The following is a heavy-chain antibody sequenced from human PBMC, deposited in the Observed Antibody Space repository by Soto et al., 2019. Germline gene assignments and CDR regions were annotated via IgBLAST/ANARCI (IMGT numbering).Heavy chain of an antibody. CDR1: GFTLSDYG. J-gene: IGHJ3*02. CDR3: AKGHAPAIHSTFHI. Sequence: QVQLVESGGGVVQPGGSLRLSCEVSGFTLSDYGMHWVRQAPGKGLDWVGAISSDGSKQSYGDSVRGRFTFSRDNSKNMLYLQTNSLRGDDTAVYYCAKGHAPAIHSTFHIWGQGTMVTVSS. D-gene: IGHD3-3*01. CDR2: ISSDGSKQ. V-gene: IGHV3-30*18.